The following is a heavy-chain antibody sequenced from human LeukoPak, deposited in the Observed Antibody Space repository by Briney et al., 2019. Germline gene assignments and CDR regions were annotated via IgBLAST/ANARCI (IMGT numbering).Heavy chain of an antibody. CDR2: IYPGDSDT. D-gene: IGHD3-10*01. J-gene: IGHJ4*02. CDR1: GYSFTSYW. CDR3: ARHERFEGSGTYPYFDY. Sequence: GESLKISCKGSGYSFTSYWIGWVRQMPGKGLEWMGTIYPGDSDTRYSPSFQGQVTISADKSISTAYLQWSSLKASDTAIYYCARHERFEGSGTYPYFDYWGQGTLVTVSS. V-gene: IGHV5-51*01.